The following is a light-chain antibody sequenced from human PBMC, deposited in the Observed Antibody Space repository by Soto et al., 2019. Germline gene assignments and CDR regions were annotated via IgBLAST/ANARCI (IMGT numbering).Light chain of an antibody. J-gene: IGKJ5*01. CDR3: QQYGGSPAIT. V-gene: IGKV3-20*01. CDR1: HRVSSGY. CDR2: GAS. Sequence: EIVLTQSPGTLSLSPGERATLSFSASHRVSSGYVAWYQQKPGQAPRLLIYGASSRATGIPDRFRASASGTDFTLTISRLEPEDFAVYFCQQYGGSPAITFGQGTRLEIK.